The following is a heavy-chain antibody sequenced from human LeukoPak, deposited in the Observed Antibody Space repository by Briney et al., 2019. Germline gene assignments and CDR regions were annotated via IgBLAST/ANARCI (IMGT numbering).Heavy chain of an antibody. V-gene: IGHV4-39*01. D-gene: IGHD2-21*01. CDR2: IYYSGST. J-gene: IGHJ6*02. Sequence: SETLSLTCTVSGGSISSSSYYWGWIRQPPGKGLEWIGSIYYSGSTYYNPSLKSRVTISVDTSKNQFSLKLSSVTAADTAVYYCALFPLGGMDVWGQGTTVTVSS. CDR3: ALFPLGGMDV. CDR1: GGSISSSSYY.